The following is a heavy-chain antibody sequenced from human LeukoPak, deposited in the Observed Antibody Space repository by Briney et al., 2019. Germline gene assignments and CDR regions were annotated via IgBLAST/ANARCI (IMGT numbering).Heavy chain of an antibody. CDR2: ISGSGGST. Sequence: GGSLRLSCAASGFTFSSYAMSWVRQAPGTGLEWASAISGSGGSTYYADSVKGRFTISRDNSKNTLYLQMNSLRAEDTAVYYCAKTNSGYYYYYGMDVWGQGTTVTVSS. V-gene: IGHV3-23*01. CDR3: AKTNSGYYYYYGMDV. D-gene: IGHD3-10*01. CDR1: GFTFSSYA. J-gene: IGHJ6*02.